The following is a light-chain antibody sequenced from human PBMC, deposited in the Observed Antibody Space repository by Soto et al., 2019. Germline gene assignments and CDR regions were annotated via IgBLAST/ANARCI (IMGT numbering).Light chain of an antibody. CDR1: NNDVGGYDY. V-gene: IGLV2-14*01. CDR2: DVG. CDR3: SSYTTSNNRV. J-gene: IGLJ3*02. Sequence: QSALTQPASVSGSPGQSISISCTGTNNDVGGYDYVSWYQQHPGKAPKVMIFDVGNRPSGVSNRFSGSKSGNTASLTISRLQAEDEADYYCSSYTTSNNRVFGWGTKVTVL.